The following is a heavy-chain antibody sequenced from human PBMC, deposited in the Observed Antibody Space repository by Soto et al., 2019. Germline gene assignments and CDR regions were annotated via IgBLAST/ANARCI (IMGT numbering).Heavy chain of an antibody. CDR1: GFTFSSYA. CDR2: ISGSGGNT. CDR3: AKDRSPGDILTGYTAFN. Sequence: PGGSLRLSCAASGFTFSSYAMSWVRQAPGKGLEWVSAISGSGGNTYYADSVKGRFTISRDNSKNTLYLQMNSLRAEDTAVYYCAKDRSPGDILTGYTAFNWGQGTLVTVSS. J-gene: IGHJ4*02. D-gene: IGHD3-9*01. V-gene: IGHV3-23*01.